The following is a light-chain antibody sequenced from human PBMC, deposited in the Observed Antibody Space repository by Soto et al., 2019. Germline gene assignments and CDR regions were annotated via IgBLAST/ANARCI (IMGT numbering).Light chain of an antibody. V-gene: IGKV1-33*01. CDR2: DAS. J-gene: IGKJ5*01. Sequence: DVQMTQSHSSLSASVGDRVTITCQATQDINIYLNWYQQKPGKAPNLLIYDASNLEIGVPSRFSGSGSGTHFTFTISSLQTEDIGTYYCQQYDSHPITFGRGTRLEIK. CDR3: QQYDSHPIT. CDR1: QDINIY.